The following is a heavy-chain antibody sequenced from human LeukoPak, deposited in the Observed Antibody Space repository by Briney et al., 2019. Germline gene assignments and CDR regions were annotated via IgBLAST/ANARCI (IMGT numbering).Heavy chain of an antibody. J-gene: IGHJ1*01. Sequence: GGSLRLSCAASGFTFSSYWMSWVRQAPGKGLEWVAIIKQDGSDKYYVDSVKGRFTIPRDNAKNSRYLQMNSLKSEDTAVYYCTTDRYCSSTSCYMVEYFQHWGQGTLVTVSS. CDR1: GFTFSSYW. D-gene: IGHD2-2*02. V-gene: IGHV3-7*03. CDR2: IKQDGSDK. CDR3: TTDRYCSSTSCYMVEYFQH.